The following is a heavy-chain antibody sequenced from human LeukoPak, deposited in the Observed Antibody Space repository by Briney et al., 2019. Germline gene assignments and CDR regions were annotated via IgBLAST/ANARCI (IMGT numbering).Heavy chain of an antibody. CDR3: AELGITMIGGV. Sequence: GGSLRLSCAASGFTFSSYEMNWARQAPGKGLEWVAYISSSGSTIYYADSVKGRFTISRDNAKNSLYLQMNSLRAEDTAVYYCAELGITMIGGVWGKGTTVTISS. CDR2: ISSSGSTI. CDR1: GFTFSSYE. D-gene: IGHD3-10*02. V-gene: IGHV3-48*03. J-gene: IGHJ6*04.